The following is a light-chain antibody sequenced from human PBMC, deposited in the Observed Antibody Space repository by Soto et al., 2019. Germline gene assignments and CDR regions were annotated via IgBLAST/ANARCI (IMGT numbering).Light chain of an antibody. CDR3: CSYAGRYTYV. J-gene: IGLJ1*01. V-gene: IGLV2-11*01. Sequence: QSALTQPRSVSGSPGQSVTISCTGTSSDVGGYNYVSWYQQHPGKAPKLMIYVVSKRPSGVPDRFSGSKSCNTASLTISGLQAADEADYYCCSYAGRYTYVFGSGTKVTVL. CDR1: SSDVGGYNY. CDR2: VVS.